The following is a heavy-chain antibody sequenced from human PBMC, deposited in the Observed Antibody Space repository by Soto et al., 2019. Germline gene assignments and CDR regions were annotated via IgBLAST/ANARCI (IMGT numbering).Heavy chain of an antibody. Sequence: PSETLCLTCTVSGGSVISGSYYWSWIRQPPGKGLEWIGYIYYSGSTNYNPSLKSRVTISVDTSKNQFSLKLSSVTAADTAVYYCARWPQLEPRFDYWGQGTLVTVSS. CDR3: ARWPQLEPRFDY. CDR1: GGSVISGSYY. D-gene: IGHD1-1*01. J-gene: IGHJ4*02. V-gene: IGHV4-61*01. CDR2: IYYSGST.